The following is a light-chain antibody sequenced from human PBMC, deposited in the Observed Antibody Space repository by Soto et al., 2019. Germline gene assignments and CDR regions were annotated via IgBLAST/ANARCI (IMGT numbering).Light chain of an antibody. CDR3: QSYDSSLSGSYVV. V-gene: IGLV1-40*01. CDR2: GNS. CDR1: SSNIGAGYD. Sequence: QSVLTQPPSVSGAPGQRVTISCIGSSSNIGAGYDVHWYQQLPGTAPKLLIYGNSNRPSGVPDRFSGSKSGTSASLAITGLQAEDEADYYCQSYDSSLSGSYVVFGGGTKLTVL. J-gene: IGLJ2*01.